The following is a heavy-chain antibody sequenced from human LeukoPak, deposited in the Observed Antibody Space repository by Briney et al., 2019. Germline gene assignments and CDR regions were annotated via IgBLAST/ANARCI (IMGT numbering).Heavy chain of an antibody. Sequence: GASVKASRKASVYTFTNYAFHWVGQAPGQRLEWLGWINAGNDDTKYSQKFQARVTITRDTSASTVYMELSSLTSDDTAVYYCARERWHCRGNDCYSVYYYGLDVWGQGTTVTVSS. CDR2: INAGNDDT. D-gene: IGHD2-15*01. J-gene: IGHJ6*02. V-gene: IGHV1-3*01. CDR1: VYTFTNYA. CDR3: ARERWHCRGNDCYSVYYYGLDV.